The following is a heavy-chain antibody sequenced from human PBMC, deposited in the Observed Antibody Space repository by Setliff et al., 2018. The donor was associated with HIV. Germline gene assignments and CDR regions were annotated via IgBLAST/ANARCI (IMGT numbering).Heavy chain of an antibody. Sequence: GGSLRLSCAASGFTFSSYSMNWVRQAPGKGLEWVGRIKSRVDGETTAYAAPLKGRFTISRDDSKNTLYLQMDSLSTEDTAVYYCILLGMHGALNIWGQGTMVTVS. D-gene: IGHD7-27*01. J-gene: IGHJ3*02. CDR1: GFTFSSYS. CDR3: ILLGMHGALNI. CDR2: IKSRVDGETT. V-gene: IGHV3-15*01.